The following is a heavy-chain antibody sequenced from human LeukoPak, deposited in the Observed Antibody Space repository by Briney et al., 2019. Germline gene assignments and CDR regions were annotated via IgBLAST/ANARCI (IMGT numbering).Heavy chain of an antibody. CDR2: INPNSGGT. V-gene: IGHV1-2*06. J-gene: IGHJ4*02. CDR3: ARGRITMIRCFDY. D-gene: IGHD3-22*01. CDR1: GYTFTGYH. Sequence: SSVKVSCKASGYTFTGYHMHWVRQAPGQGLEWMGRINPNSGGTNYAQKFQGRVTMTRDTSISTAYMELSRLRSDDTAVYYCARGRITMIRCFDYWGQGTLVTVSS.